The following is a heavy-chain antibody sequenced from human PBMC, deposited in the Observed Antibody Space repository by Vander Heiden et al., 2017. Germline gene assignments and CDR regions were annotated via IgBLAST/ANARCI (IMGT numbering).Heavy chain of an antibody. CDR2: VYNSGGT. J-gene: IGHJ4*02. V-gene: IGHV4-38-2*01. Sequence: VQLQESGPGLVKPSETLSFTCGVTGYSISIGHYWAWILQPPGNRLDWIGSVYNSGGTYDNPSLKSRVTISVDTSKNQFSLKLSSVPAEDTAVYYCGRVGVYGKYVYNYWCEGPLVTV. D-gene: IGHD4-17*01. CDR1: GYSISIGHY. CDR3: GRVGVYGKYVYNY.